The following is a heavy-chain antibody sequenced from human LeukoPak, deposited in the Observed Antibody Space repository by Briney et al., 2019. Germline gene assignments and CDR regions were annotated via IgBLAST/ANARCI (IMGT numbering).Heavy chain of an antibody. CDR1: GRAFTSYA. Sequence: GASVKVSCKASGRAFTSYAINWVRQAPGQGLEWMGRIIPMFGTVNYEEKFEGRGTIIADKFTSTAYMELSSLRFEDTAMYYCARDQKVGATPGVGIDVWGQGTMVTVSS. J-gene: IGHJ6*02. V-gene: IGHV1-69*06. CDR3: ARDQKVGATPGVGIDV. CDR2: IIPMFGTV. D-gene: IGHD1-26*01.